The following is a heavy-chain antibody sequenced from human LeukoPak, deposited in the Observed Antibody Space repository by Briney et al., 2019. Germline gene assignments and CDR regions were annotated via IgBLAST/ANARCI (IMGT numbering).Heavy chain of an antibody. CDR1: GYTFTSYY. CDR2: INPSGGST. V-gene: IGHV1-46*01. J-gene: IGHJ4*02. D-gene: IGHD3-22*01. Sequence: GASVKVSCKASGYTFTSYYMHWVRQAPGQGLEWMGIINPSGGSTNYAQKLQGRVTMTTDTSTTTAYMELRSLRSDDTAVYYCARANYYDSSGYLRLWGQGTLVTVSS. CDR3: ARANYYDSSGYLRL.